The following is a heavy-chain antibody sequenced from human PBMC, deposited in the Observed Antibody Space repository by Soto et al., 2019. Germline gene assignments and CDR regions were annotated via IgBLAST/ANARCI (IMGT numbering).Heavy chain of an antibody. Sequence: PSETLSLTCTVSGASISSADYFWSWIRQPPGQGLEWIGYIYYSGNIFYNPSLESRVTISVDTSKNQFSLKLTSVTAADTAVYYCARSNSGLWGRGTLVTVSS. J-gene: IGHJ2*01. V-gene: IGHV4-30-4*02. CDR2: IYYSGNI. D-gene: IGHD2-21*01. CDR3: ARSNSGL. CDR1: GASISSADYF.